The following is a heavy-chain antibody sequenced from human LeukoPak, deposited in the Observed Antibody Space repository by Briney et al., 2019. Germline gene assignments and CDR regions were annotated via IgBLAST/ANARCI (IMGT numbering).Heavy chain of an antibody. CDR3: ARGGYDSDFDY. CDR1: GGSISTYY. Sequence: PSETLSLTCTGSGGSISTYYWSWIRLPPGKGLEWIAYIYFTGRTQYNPSLKNRVTISVDTSKNQFSLRLSSVTPADTAVYYCARGGYDSDFDYWGQGTLVTVSS. D-gene: IGHD3-3*01. J-gene: IGHJ4*02. V-gene: IGHV4-59*01. CDR2: IYFTGRT.